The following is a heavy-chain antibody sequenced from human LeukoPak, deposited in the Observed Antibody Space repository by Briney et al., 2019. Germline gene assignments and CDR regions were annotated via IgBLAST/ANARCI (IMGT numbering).Heavy chain of an antibody. J-gene: IGHJ3*02. CDR1: GGTFSSNA. CDR3: ARAVQTYYYDSSGSSPDAFDI. D-gene: IGHD3-22*01. V-gene: IGHV1-69*04. CDR2: IIPILGIA. Sequence: GSSVKVSCKASGGTFSSNAISWVRQAPGQGLELMGRIIPILGIANYAQKFQGRVTITADKSTSTAYMELSSLRSEDTAVYYCARAVQTYYYDSSGSSPDAFDIWGQGTMVTVSS.